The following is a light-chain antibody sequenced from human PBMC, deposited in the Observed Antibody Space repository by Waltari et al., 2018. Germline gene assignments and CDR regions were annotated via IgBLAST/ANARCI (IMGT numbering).Light chain of an antibody. CDR2: RND. V-gene: IGLV1-47*01. Sequence: QSVLTQPPSASGTPGQRVPISCSGSSSNIGSNFVYCYQPLPGPAPKRLIYRNDMRPSGVPDRFSGSKSDTSASLAISDLRSEDEADYYCAAWDDSLTGFVFGTGTEVTAL. CDR3: AAWDDSLTGFV. J-gene: IGLJ1*01. CDR1: SSNIGSNF.